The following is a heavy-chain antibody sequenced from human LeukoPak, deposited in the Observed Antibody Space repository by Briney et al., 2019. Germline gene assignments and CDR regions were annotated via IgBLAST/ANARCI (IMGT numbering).Heavy chain of an antibody. Sequence: SGTLSLSCAVSGYSFSSDYLCAWIRAPPERVLGWLGSIYPNGSAHYTASLKSRVTISLETSKNTFSLKMYTVTAAATTVYYCARDPRWLTPDYTSISCYENYFYPGGQETLVTVSS. J-gene: IGHJ5*02. CDR1: GYSFSSDYL. V-gene: IGHV4-38-2*02. CDR3: ARDPRWLTPDYTSISCYENYFYP. D-gene: IGHD2-2*01. CDR2: IYPNGSA.